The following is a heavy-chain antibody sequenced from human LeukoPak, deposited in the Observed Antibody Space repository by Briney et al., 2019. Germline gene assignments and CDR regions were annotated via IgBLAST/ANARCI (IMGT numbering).Heavy chain of an antibody. Sequence: GGSLRLACAASGFTFDDYGMSWVRQAPGKGLEWVSGINWNGGSTGYADSVKGRFTISRDNAKNSLYLQMNSLRAEDTALYYCARGKDGYNYHAFDISGQGTMVTVSS. D-gene: IGHD5-24*01. J-gene: IGHJ3*02. CDR1: GFTFDDYG. V-gene: IGHV3-20*04. CDR2: INWNGGST. CDR3: ARGKDGYNYHAFDI.